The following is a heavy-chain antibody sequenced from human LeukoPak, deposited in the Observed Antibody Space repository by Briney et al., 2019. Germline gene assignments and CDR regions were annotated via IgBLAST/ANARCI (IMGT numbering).Heavy chain of an antibody. Sequence: SVTVSCKASGGTFSSYAISWVRQAPAQGLEWMGRIIPILGIANYAQKFQGRVTITADKSTSTAYIELSSLRSEDTAVYYCARSSGWYVAGFDYWGQGTLVTVSS. V-gene: IGHV1-69*04. CDR3: ARSSGWYVAGFDY. CDR1: GGTFSSYA. J-gene: IGHJ4*02. CDR2: IIPILGIA. D-gene: IGHD6-19*01.